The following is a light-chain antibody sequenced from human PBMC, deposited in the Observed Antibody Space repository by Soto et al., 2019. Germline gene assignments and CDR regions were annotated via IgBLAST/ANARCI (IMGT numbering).Light chain of an antibody. CDR3: QQYGSSPYT. J-gene: IGKJ2*01. CDR1: QSVSASY. CDR2: AAS. Sequence: EIVLTQSPGTLSLSPGERATLSCRASQSVSASYLAWYQQKPGQAPRLLIYAASSRATGIPDRFSGSVSGTDFALTISRLEPEDFVVYYCQQYGSSPYTFGQGTKLEIK. V-gene: IGKV3-20*01.